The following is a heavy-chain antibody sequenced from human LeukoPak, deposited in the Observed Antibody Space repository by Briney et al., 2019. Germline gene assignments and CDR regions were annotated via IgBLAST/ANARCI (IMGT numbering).Heavy chain of an antibody. D-gene: IGHD6-19*01. Sequence: SETLSLTCTVSGGYTSTYYWSWIRQSPGKGLEWIGCVYNSGSTSYNPSLKSRVTISVDTSKNQFSLKLSSVTAADTAVYYCAKSSGWSIIRLDPWGQGTLVIVSS. V-gene: IGHV4-59*03. CDR3: AKSSGWSIIRLDP. CDR1: GGYTSTYY. J-gene: IGHJ5*02. CDR2: VYNSGST.